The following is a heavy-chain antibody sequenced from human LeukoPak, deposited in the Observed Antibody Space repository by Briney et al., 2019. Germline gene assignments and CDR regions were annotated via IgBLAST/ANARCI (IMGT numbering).Heavy chain of an antibody. Sequence: GGSLRLSCAASGFSFSTYGMHWVRQAPGKGLEWVAFIRYDGSNKYYADSVKGRFTISRDNSKNTLFLRMYSLRAEDTAVYYCAKVTTAMHSPGYFDCWGQGTLVTVSS. J-gene: IGHJ4*02. CDR1: GFSFSTYG. CDR2: IRYDGSNK. V-gene: IGHV3-30*02. D-gene: IGHD5-18*01. CDR3: AKVTTAMHSPGYFDC.